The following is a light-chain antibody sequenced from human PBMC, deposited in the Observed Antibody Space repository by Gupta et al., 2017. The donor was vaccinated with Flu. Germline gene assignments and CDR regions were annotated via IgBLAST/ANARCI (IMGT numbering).Light chain of an antibody. V-gene: IGLV2-14*04. CDR3: SSVTSSSTYV. CDR2: DVS. CDR1: SSDVGGYNE. Sequence: SITISCTGTSSDVGGYNEDSWYQQHPGKAPKLMMYDVSNRPSGVSSRFSGSKSGNTDSLTISGRQAEDEADDYCSSVTSSSTYVFGTGTKVTGL. J-gene: IGLJ1*01.